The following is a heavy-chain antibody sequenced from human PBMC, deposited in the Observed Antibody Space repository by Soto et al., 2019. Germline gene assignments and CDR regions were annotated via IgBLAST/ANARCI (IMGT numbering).Heavy chain of an antibody. J-gene: IGHJ4*02. CDR1: GIIFISSG. V-gene: IGHV3-30*18. CDR3: AKDKGKRYFDY. Sequence: PGGSLRLSCAASGIIFISSGMHWVRQAPGKGLEWVAVISSDGSTEYYGDSVKGRFTISRDDSKNTLYVQMNSLRVEDTAVYYCAKDKGKRYFDYWGQGVLVTVSS. CDR2: ISSDGSTE.